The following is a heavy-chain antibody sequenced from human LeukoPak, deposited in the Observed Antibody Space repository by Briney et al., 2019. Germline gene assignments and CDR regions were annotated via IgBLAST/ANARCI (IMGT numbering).Heavy chain of an antibody. CDR1: GFTFCSYE. CDR3: ATNVGPRRRSLVFMDV. V-gene: IGHV3-48*03. CDR2: ISSSGNTI. Sequence: GSLRLSCAASGFTFCSYEMNCVRQAPGKGLEWGLYISSSGNTIYYADSVKGRFTISRDNAKNSLYLKINSLRAKATADYYCATNVGPRRRSLVFMDVWGQGTGVSVSS. J-gene: IGHJ6*02. D-gene: IGHD2-8*01.